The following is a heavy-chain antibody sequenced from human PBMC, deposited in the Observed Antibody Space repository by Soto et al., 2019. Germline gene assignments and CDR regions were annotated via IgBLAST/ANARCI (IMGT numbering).Heavy chain of an antibody. J-gene: IGHJ6*04. Sequence: QVQLVQSGAEVKKPGASVKISCKASGYTFSSYYLHWVRQAPGQGLEWMSTITPSGGNTTYAQKYHSRDNMTTETSTSTFYVEVRRLRSEDTAVYYCASDGAYCSGRPCYAIPRLYRHLHGMDVWGEGTTVIVSS. CDR2: ITPSGGNT. CDR1: GYTFSSYY. V-gene: IGHV1-46*01. CDR3: ASDGAYCSGRPCYAIPRLYRHLHGMDV. D-gene: IGHD2-15*01.